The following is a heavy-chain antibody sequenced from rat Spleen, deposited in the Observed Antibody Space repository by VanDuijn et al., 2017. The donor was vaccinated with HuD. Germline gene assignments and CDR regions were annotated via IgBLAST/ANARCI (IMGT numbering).Heavy chain of an antibody. J-gene: IGHJ2*01. CDR3: TRQLYNSGYYFEY. D-gene: IGHD4-3*01. V-gene: IGHV5-29*01. CDR1: GFTFSDYF. CDR2: ISYDGSST. Sequence: EVQLVESDGGLVQPGRSLKLSCAASGFTFSDYFMAWVRQSPTKGLEWVATISYDGSSTYYRDSVKGRFTFSRDNAKSTLYLQMDSLRSEDTATYYCTRQLYNSGYYFEYWGQGVMVTVSS.